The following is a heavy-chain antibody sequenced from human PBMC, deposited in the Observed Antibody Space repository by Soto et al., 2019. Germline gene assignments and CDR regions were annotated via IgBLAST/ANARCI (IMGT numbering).Heavy chain of an antibody. CDR3: ARELDTDMVIAFDI. D-gene: IGHD5-18*01. J-gene: IGHJ3*02. CDR2: IIPIFGTA. Sequence: QVQLVQSGAEVKKPGSSVKVSCKASGGTFSSYAISWVRQAPVQGLEWMGGIIPIFGTANYAQKFQGSVTITADESTSTAYMELSSLRSEDTAVSYCARELDTDMVIAFDIWGQGTMVTVSS. V-gene: IGHV1-69*12. CDR1: GGTFSSYA.